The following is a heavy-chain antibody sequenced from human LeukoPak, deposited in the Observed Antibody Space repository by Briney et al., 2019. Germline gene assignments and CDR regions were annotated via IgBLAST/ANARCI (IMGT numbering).Heavy chain of an antibody. J-gene: IGHJ4*02. D-gene: IGHD5-18*01. CDR2: INPSGGST. Sequence: GASVKVSCKASGYTFTSYYTHWVRQAPGQGLEWMGIINPSGGSTSYAQKFQGRVTMTRDTSTSTVYMELSSLRSEDTAVYYCARVIRAAMVTDWGQGTLVTVSS. CDR3: ARVIRAAMVTD. V-gene: IGHV1-46*01. CDR1: GYTFTSYY.